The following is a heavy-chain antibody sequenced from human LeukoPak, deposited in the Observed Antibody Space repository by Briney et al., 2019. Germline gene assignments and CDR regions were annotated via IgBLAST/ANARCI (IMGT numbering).Heavy chain of an antibody. CDR1: GFTFSDYY. D-gene: IGHD3-22*01. Sequence: GGSLRLSCAASGFTFSDYYMSWIRQAPGKGLEWVSYISSSGSTIYYADSVKGRFTISRDNAKNSLYLQMNSLRAEDTAVYYCARDGAQYYYDSSGYSDFGAFDIWGQGTMVTVSP. V-gene: IGHV3-11*01. CDR2: ISSSGSTI. J-gene: IGHJ3*02. CDR3: ARDGAQYYYDSSGYSDFGAFDI.